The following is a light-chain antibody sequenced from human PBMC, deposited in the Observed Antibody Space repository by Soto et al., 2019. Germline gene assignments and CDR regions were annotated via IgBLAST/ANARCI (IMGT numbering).Light chain of an antibody. CDR1: NSDVGGYNF. CDR2: AVS. CDR3: CSYTASDIWV. Sequence: QSALAQPRSVSGSPGQSVTISCTGTNSDVGGYNFVSWYQQLPGKAPKLMISAVSQRPSGVPDRFSGSKSGNTASLTISGLQADDEADYFCCSYTASDIWVFGGGT. J-gene: IGLJ3*02. V-gene: IGLV2-11*01.